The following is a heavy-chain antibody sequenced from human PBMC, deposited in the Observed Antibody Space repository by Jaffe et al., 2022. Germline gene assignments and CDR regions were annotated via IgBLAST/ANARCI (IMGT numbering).Heavy chain of an antibody. J-gene: IGHJ4*02. V-gene: IGHV2-5*02. CDR3: AHSLTWIQLWRKSGYFDY. CDR1: GFSLSTSGVG. CDR2: IYWDDDK. Sequence: QITLKESGPTLVKPTQTLTLTCTFSGFSLSTSGVGVGWIRQPPGKALEWLALIYWDDDKRYSPSLKSRLTITKDTSKNQVVLTMTNMDPVDTATYYCAHSLTWIQLWRKSGYFDYWGQGTLVTVSS. D-gene: IGHD5-18*01.